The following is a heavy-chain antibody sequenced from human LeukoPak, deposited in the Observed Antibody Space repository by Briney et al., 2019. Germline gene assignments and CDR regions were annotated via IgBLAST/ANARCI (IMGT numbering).Heavy chain of an antibody. CDR1: GFTFSSYS. Sequence: GGSLRLSCAASGFTFSSYSMNWVRQAPGKGLEWVSSISSSSSYIYYADSVKGRFTISRDNSKNTLYLQMNSLRAEDTAVYYCAKAHPYYYGSGSYYFDYWGQGTLVTVSS. J-gene: IGHJ4*02. V-gene: IGHV3-21*04. D-gene: IGHD3-10*01. CDR2: ISSSSSYI. CDR3: AKAHPYYYGSGSYYFDY.